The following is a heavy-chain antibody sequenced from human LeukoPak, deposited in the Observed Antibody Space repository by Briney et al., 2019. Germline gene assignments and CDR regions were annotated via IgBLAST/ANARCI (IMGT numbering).Heavy chain of an antibody. V-gene: IGHV1-69*04. CDR2: IIPILGIA. CDR3: ARGRSPSDSSGYSPFDY. Sequence: SVKVSCKASGGTFSSYAISWVRQAPGQGLEWMGRIIPILGIANYAQKFQGRVTITADKSTSTAYMELSSLRSEDTAVYYCARGRSPSDSSGYSPFDYWGQGTLVTVSS. D-gene: IGHD3-22*01. J-gene: IGHJ4*02. CDR1: GGTFSSYA.